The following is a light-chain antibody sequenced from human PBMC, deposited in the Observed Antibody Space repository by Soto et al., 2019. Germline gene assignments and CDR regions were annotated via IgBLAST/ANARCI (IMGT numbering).Light chain of an antibody. Sequence: GGRVTITCRASPAIASFLAWYQHKPGTAPKLLIYAASTLQSGVPSRFSGSRSGTDYTLTIASLQPEDFATYYCQQLNGSPWTFGQGTKVDIK. CDR1: PAIASF. V-gene: IGKV1-9*01. CDR2: AAS. J-gene: IGKJ1*01. CDR3: QQLNGSPWT.